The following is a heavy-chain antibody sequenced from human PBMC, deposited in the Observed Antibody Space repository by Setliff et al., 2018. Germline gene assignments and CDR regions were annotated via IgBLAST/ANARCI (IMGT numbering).Heavy chain of an antibody. CDR1: GFTFGSSW. D-gene: IGHD2-8*01. CDR3: VKGTNVVMVYTGFDH. V-gene: IGHV3-7*03. CDR2: IKQDGSDQ. J-gene: IGHJ4*01. Sequence: PGGSLRLSCAASGFTFGSSWITWVRQAPGKGLEWVAYIKQDGSDQYYADSVKGRFTISRDNSKNTLFLQMSSLRAADTAVYYCVKGTNVVMVYTGFDHWGQGTLVTVSS.